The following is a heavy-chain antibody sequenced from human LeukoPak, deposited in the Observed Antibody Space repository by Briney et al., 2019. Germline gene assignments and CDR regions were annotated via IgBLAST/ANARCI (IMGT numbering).Heavy chain of an antibody. Sequence: PGRSLRLSCAASGFTFSSYAMHWVRQAPGKGLEWVTIISYDGTNKYYADSVKGRFTISRDNSKNSLYLQMNSLRAEDTAVYYCARDRSGSYLNNWFDPWGQGTLVTVSS. V-gene: IGHV3-30*04. CDR2: ISYDGTNK. CDR1: GFTFSSYA. J-gene: IGHJ5*02. CDR3: ARDRSGSYLNNWFDP. D-gene: IGHD1-26*01.